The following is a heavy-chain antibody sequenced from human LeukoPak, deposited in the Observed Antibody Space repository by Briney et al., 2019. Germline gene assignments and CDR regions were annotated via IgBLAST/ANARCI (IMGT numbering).Heavy chain of an antibody. CDR1: GYSISSGYY. V-gene: IGHV4-38-2*02. J-gene: IGHJ4*02. D-gene: IGHD4-17*01. CDR3: ARRYVSGDYFFYYFDY. Sequence: PSETLSLTCTVSGYSISSGYYWGWVRQPPGKGLEWIGSIYHSGSTYYNPSLKSRVTISVDTSKNQFSLKLSSVTAADTAVYYCARRYVSGDYFFYYFDYWGQGTLVTVSS. CDR2: IYHSGST.